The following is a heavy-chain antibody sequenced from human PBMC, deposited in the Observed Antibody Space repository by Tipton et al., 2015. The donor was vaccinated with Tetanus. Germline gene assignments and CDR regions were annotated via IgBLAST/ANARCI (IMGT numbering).Heavy chain of an antibody. J-gene: IGHJ4*02. D-gene: IGHD6-19*01. CDR1: GGSISSSSYY. CDR2: IYYSGRT. V-gene: IGHV4-39*01. CDR3: ARTIVVADNYFDY. Sequence: TLSLTCTVSGGSISSSSYYWGWIRQPPGKGLEWIGSIYYSGRTYYNPSLKSRVTISVDTSKNHFSLKLSSVTAADTAVYYCARTIVVADNYFDYWGQGTLVTVSS.